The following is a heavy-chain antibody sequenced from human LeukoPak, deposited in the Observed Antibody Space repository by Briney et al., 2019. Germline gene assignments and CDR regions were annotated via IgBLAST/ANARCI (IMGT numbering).Heavy chain of an antibody. Sequence: ASVTVSFKASGYTFTTYGISWVRQAPGQGLEWMAWISAYDGDTNYAQQVQGRVTLTTDTSTTTAYMELRSLRSDDTAVYYCARDRESSTRYTYYFYGMDVWGQGTTVTVSS. CDR3: ARDRESSTRYTYYFYGMDV. J-gene: IGHJ6*02. V-gene: IGHV1-18*01. CDR2: ISAYDGDT. D-gene: IGHD2-2*01. CDR1: GYTFTTYG.